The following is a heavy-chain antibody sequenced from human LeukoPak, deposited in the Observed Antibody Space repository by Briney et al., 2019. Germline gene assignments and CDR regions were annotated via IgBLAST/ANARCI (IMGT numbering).Heavy chain of an antibody. CDR2: IHTSGNT. CDR1: GGSISSGNYY. D-gene: IGHD7-27*01. V-gene: IGHV4-61*02. CDR3: ARDRAGDSFDI. Sequence: NPSETLSLTCTVSGGSISSGNYYWTWIRQPAGKELEWIGRIHTSGNTNYNPSLESQVTISIDTSKNQFSLSLNSVPPADTAIYYCARDRAGDSFDIWGQGTMVTVSS. J-gene: IGHJ3*02.